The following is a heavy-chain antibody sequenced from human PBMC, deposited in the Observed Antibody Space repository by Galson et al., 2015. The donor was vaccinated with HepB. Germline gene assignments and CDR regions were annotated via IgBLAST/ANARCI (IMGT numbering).Heavy chain of an antibody. CDR2: IIPNFGTT. V-gene: IGHV1-69*06. CDR1: GGSFSRHA. J-gene: IGHJ4*02. CDR3: AREGQLLDFVSYSRGVYHYLDF. Sequence: SVKVSCKVSGGSFSRHAISWVRQAPGQGLEWMGGIIPNFGTTDYAQKFEDRVTITADKSTSTAYMELSSLTSEDTAVYYCAREGQLLDFVSYSRGVYHYLDFWGQGTLVTVSS. D-gene: IGHD3-22*01.